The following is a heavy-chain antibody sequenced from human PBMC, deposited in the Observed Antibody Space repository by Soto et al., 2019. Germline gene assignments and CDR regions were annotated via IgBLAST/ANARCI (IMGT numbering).Heavy chain of an antibody. V-gene: IGHV3-23*01. D-gene: IGHD3-22*01. CDR1: GFTFSSYA. J-gene: IGHJ4*02. Sequence: GGSLRLSCAASGFTFSSYAMSWVRPAPGKGLEWVSAISGSGGSTYYADSVKGRFTISRDNSKNTLYLQMNSLRAEDTAVYYCAKDPIPNDSSGYYHTNWGQGTLVTVSS. CDR3: AKDPIPNDSSGYYHTN. CDR2: ISGSGGST.